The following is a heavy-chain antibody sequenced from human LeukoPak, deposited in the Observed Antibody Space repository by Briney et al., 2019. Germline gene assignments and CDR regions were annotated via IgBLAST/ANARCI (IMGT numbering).Heavy chain of an antibody. CDR1: GGSISSSSYY. Sequence: SETLSLTCTVSGGSISSSSYYWGWIRQPPGKGLEWIGSIYYSGSTNYNPSLKSRVTISVDTSKNQFSLKLSSVTAADTAVYYCAREVLVRVVVVAATLAYFDYWGQGTLVTVSS. CDR2: IYYSGST. D-gene: IGHD2-15*01. V-gene: IGHV4-39*07. J-gene: IGHJ4*02. CDR3: AREVLVRVVVVAATLAYFDY.